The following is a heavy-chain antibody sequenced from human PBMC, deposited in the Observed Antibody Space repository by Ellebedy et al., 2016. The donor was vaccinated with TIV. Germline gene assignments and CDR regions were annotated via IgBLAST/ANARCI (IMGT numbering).Heavy chain of an antibody. Sequence: AASVKVSCKASGYTFTGYYIHWVRQAPGQGLEWVGWINPNSGDTNYAQKLRGRVTVTGDTSISTAYMELSRLVYYATAVYYCVRDLTNYGSSSYWGQGTPVTVSS. CDR1: GYTFTGYY. V-gene: IGHV1-2*02. D-gene: IGHD3-22*01. CDR2: INPNSGDT. J-gene: IGHJ4*02. CDR3: VRDLTNYGSSSY.